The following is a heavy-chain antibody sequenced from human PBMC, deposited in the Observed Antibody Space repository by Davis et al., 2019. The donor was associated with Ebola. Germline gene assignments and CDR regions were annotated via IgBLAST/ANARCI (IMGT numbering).Heavy chain of an antibody. J-gene: IGHJ4*02. D-gene: IGHD2/OR15-2a*01. CDR3: TRDSPSTLDY. Sequence: ASVKVSCKASGYTFSNYAMNWVRQAPGQGLEWMGWINTETGNPMYAQGFTGRFVFSLDTSVSTSYLQISSLKAEDTAVYYCTRDSPSTLDYWGQGTLVTVSS. V-gene: IGHV7-4-1*02. CDR2: INTETGNP. CDR1: GYTFSNYA.